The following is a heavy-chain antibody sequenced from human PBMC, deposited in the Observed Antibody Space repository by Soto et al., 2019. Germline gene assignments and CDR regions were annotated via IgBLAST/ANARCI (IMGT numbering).Heavy chain of an antibody. CDR3: AGGSGWYRGAFDI. CDR2: IYYSGST. J-gene: IGHJ3*02. CDR1: GGSISSSSYY. D-gene: IGHD6-19*01. Sequence: SETLSLTCTVSGGSISSSSYYWGWIRQPPGKGLEWIGSIYYSGSTYYNPSLKSRVTISVDTSKNQFSLKLSSVTAADTAVYYCAGGSGWYRGAFDIWGQGTMVTVSS. V-gene: IGHV4-39*01.